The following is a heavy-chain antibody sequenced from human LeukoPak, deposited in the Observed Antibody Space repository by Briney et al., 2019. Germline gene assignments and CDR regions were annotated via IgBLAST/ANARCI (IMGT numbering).Heavy chain of an antibody. CDR3: ARGDPDYYYYYGMDI. CDR2: IYYSGST. V-gene: IGHV4-59*01. J-gene: IGHJ6*02. CDR1: GGSISSYY. Sequence: SETLSLTCTVSGGSISSYYWSWIRRPPGKGLEWIGYIYYSGSTNYNPSLKSRVTISVGTSKNQFSLKLSSVTAADTAVHYCARGDPDYYYYYGMDIWGQGTTVTVSS.